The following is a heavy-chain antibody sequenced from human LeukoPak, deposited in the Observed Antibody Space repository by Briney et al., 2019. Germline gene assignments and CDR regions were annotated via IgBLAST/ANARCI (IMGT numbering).Heavy chain of an antibody. Sequence: SETLSLTCAVYGGSFSGYYWSWIRQPPGKGLEWIGEINHSGSTNYNPSLKSRVTISVDTSKNQFSLKLSSVTTADTAVYYCARHEQQLANDYWGQGTLVTVSS. J-gene: IGHJ4*02. CDR1: GGSFSGYY. CDR2: INHSGST. D-gene: IGHD6-13*01. V-gene: IGHV4-34*01. CDR3: ARHEQQLANDY.